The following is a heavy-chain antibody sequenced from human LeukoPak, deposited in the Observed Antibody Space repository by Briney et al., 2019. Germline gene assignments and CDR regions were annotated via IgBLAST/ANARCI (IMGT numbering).Heavy chain of an antibody. J-gene: IGHJ4*02. CDR3: ARDLDSSSWYIEY. D-gene: IGHD6-13*01. Sequence: ASVKASCKASGYTFTTYFIHWVRQAPGQGLEWMGMINPSVGSTTCAQKFQGRVTMTRDTSTSTVYMELSSPRSGDTAVYYCARDLDSSSWYIEYWGQGTLVTVSS. CDR2: INPSVGST. CDR1: GYTFTTYF. V-gene: IGHV1-46*01.